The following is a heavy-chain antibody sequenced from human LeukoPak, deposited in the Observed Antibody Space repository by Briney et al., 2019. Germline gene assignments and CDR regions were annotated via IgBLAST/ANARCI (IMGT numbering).Heavy chain of an antibody. D-gene: IGHD1-1*01. CDR2: IYYSGST. CDR3: ARNLGKLDY. V-gene: IGHV4-59*01. J-gene: IGHJ4*02. CDR1: GGSISSYY. Sequence: SETLSLTCTVSGGSISSYYWSWIRQPPGKGLEWIGYIYYSGSTNYNPSLKSRVTISVDTSKNQFSLKLSSVIAADTAVYYCARNLGKLDYWGQGTLVTVSS.